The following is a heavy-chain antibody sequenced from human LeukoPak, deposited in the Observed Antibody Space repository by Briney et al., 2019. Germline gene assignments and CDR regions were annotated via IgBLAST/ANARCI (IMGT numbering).Heavy chain of an antibody. CDR3: ARFNREDTTRFDP. D-gene: IGHD2-15*01. J-gene: IGHJ5*02. CDR1: GGSVSSGSYY. Sequence: PSETLSLTCTVSGGSVSSGSYYWRWIRQPPGKGLEWIGYIYYSGSTNYNPSLKSRVTISVDTSKNQFSLKLSSVSDADTAVYYCARFNREDTTRFDPWGQGTLVTVSS. V-gene: IGHV4-61*01. CDR2: IYYSGST.